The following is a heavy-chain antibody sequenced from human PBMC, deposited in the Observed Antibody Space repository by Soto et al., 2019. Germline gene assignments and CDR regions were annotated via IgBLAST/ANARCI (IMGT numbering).Heavy chain of an antibody. CDR2: IYWNDDQ. D-gene: IGHD3-22*01. CDR1: GFSLSTRAVG. J-gene: IGHJ6*02. CDR3: ARDYYDSSGYFHGMDV. Sequence: SGPTLVNPTQTLTLTCTFSGFSLSTRAVGVGWIRQPPGKALEWLALIYWNDDQRYSPSLKNRLTITKDTSKNHVVLTMTNMDPADTATYYCARDYYDSSGYFHGMDVWGQGTTVTVSS. V-gene: IGHV2-5*01.